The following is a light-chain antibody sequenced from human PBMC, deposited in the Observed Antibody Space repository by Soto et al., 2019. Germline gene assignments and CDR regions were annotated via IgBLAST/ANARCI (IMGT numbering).Light chain of an antibody. CDR1: QSIGSW. CDR2: KAP. J-gene: IGKJ1*01. V-gene: IGKV1-5*03. CDR3: QQYSNFPWT. Sequence: DIQLTHSPSTLSASIGDRVTITCRASQSIGSWLAWYQQRPGKAPNVLIYKAPNLERGVPSRFSGSGSETEFTLTISSLQPEDFATYYCQQYSNFPWTFGQGTKVAL.